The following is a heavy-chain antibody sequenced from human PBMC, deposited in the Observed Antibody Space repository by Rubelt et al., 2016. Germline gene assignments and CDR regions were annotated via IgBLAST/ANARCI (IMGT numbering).Heavy chain of an antibody. CDR1: GFSFSALW. Sequence: LFLAGGGLVQPGGSLRLSCAASGFSFSALWMHWVRQTPGKGLEWVSAISGSGGNTYYAESVKGRFTISRDNSKNTLYLQLNSLRAEDTALYYCARDLAFNGMDVWGQGTTVTVAS. CDR2: ISGSGGNT. J-gene: IGHJ6*02. V-gene: IGHV3-23*01. CDR3: ARDLAFNGMDV. D-gene: IGHD5-12*01.